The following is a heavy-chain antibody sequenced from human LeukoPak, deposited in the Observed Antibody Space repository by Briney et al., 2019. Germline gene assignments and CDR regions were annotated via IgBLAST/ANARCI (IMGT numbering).Heavy chain of an antibody. V-gene: IGHV4-38-2*02. CDR3: ARGELWPYYFDY. Sequence: SETLSLTCTVSGYSISSGYYWGWIRQPPGKGLEWIGSIYHSGSTYYNPSLKSRVTISVDTSKNQFSLKLSSVTAADTAVYYCARGELWPYYFDYWGQGTLVTVSS. D-gene: IGHD3-16*01. CDR2: IYHSGST. CDR1: GYSISSGYY. J-gene: IGHJ4*02.